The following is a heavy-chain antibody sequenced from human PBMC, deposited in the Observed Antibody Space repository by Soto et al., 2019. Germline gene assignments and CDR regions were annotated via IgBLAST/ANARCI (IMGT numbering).Heavy chain of an antibody. CDR1: GYTFTNYY. Sequence: GASVKVSCKASGYTFTNYYMHWVRQAPGQGLEWMGIINPSSGSTSYAQKFQGRVTMTRDTSTSTVYMELSSLRSEDTAVYYCARDLGGWPDYWGQGTLVTVSS. CDR2: INPSSGST. CDR3: ARDLGGWPDY. J-gene: IGHJ4*02. V-gene: IGHV1-46*01. D-gene: IGHD2-15*01.